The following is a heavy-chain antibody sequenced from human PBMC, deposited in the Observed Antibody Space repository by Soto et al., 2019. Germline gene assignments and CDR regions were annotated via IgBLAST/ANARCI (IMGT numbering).Heavy chain of an antibody. CDR2: IYYSGST. D-gene: IGHD1-7*01. Sequence: PSETLSLTCTVSGGSISSGGYYWSWIRQHPGKGLEWIGYIYYSGSTYYNPSLKSRVTISVDTSKNQFSLKLSSVTAADTAVYYCARDPGYNWNYGNWFDPWGQGTLVTAPQ. J-gene: IGHJ5*02. CDR3: ARDPGYNWNYGNWFDP. CDR1: GGSISSGGYY. V-gene: IGHV4-31*03.